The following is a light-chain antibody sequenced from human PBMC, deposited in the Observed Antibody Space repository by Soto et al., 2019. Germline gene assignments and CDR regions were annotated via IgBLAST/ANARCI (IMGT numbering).Light chain of an antibody. V-gene: IGLV2-11*01. J-gene: IGLJ1*01. CDR1: SSDVGGYNY. Sequence: QSALTQPRSVSGSPGQSVTISCTGTSSDVGGYNYVSWYQQHPGKAPKVMIYDVTERPSGVPDRFSGSKSGNTASLTISGLQAEDEADYYCSSYAGSPRYVLGAGTKVTVL. CDR3: SSYAGSPRYV. CDR2: DVT.